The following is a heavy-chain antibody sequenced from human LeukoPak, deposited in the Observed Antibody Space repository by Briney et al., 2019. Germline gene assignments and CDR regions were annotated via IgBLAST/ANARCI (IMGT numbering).Heavy chain of an antibody. J-gene: IGHJ4*02. CDR1: GFTFSSYS. D-gene: IGHD3-3*01. Sequence: PGGSLRLSCAASGFTFSSYSMNWVRQAPGKGLEWVSSISSSSSYIYYADSVKGRITISRDNAKNSLYLQMNSLRAEDTAVYYCARQLYYDFWSGYYNYWGQGTLVTVSS. V-gene: IGHV3-21*01. CDR2: ISSSSSYI. CDR3: ARQLYYDFWSGYYNY.